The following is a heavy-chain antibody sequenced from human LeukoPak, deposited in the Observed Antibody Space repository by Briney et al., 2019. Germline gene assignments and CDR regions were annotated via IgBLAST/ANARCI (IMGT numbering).Heavy chain of an antibody. CDR1: GYSFTSYW. Sequence: GESLRISCKGYGYSFTSYWTIWVRQMPGKGLEWRGRIDPSDSYTNYSPSLQGHVTISADKSISAAYLQWSNLKASDTAMYYCARARGDHYSFDYWGRGTLVTVSS. D-gene: IGHD3-10*01. V-gene: IGHV5-10-1*01. CDR3: ARARGDHYSFDY. J-gene: IGHJ4*02. CDR2: IDPSDSYT.